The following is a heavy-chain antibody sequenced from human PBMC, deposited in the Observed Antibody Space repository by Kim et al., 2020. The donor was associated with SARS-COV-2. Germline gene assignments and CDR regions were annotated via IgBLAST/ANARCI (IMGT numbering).Heavy chain of an antibody. V-gene: IGHV1-8*01. CDR1: GYTFTSYD. D-gene: IGHD6-13*01. Sequence: ASVKVSCKASGYTFTSYDINWVRQATGQGLEWMGWMNPNSGNTGYAQKFQGRVTMTRNTSISTAYMELSSLRSEDTAVYYCARTGYSSSWYHYYYGMDVWGQGTTVTVSS. CDR2: MNPNSGNT. CDR3: ARTGYSSSWYHYYYGMDV. J-gene: IGHJ6*02.